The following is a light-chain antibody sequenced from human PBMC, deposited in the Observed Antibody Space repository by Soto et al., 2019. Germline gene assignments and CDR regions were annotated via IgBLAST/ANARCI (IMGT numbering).Light chain of an antibody. CDR3: QQYDTSPRT. V-gene: IGKV3-20*01. J-gene: IGKJ1*01. CDR1: QSLSSGY. Sequence: EIVLTQSPGTLSLPPGERATLSCRASQSLSSGYLAWYQQKPGQAPRILIYAASSRATGIPDRFSGSGSGTDFSLTINRLEPEDSAVYYCQQYDTSPRTFGQGTKVDIK. CDR2: AAS.